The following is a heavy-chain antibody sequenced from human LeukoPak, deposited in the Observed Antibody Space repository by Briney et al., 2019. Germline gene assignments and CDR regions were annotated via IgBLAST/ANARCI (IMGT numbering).Heavy chain of an antibody. CDR3: ARVPSPSLYCSGGSCPSLFDY. Sequence: SETLSLTCAVYGGPFSGYYWSWIRQPPGKGLEWIGEINHSGSTNYNPSLKSRVTISVDTSKNQFSLKLSSVTAADTAVYYCARVPSPSLYCSGGSCPSLFDYWGQGTLVTVSS. V-gene: IGHV4-34*01. D-gene: IGHD2-15*01. CDR2: INHSGST. CDR1: GGPFSGYY. J-gene: IGHJ4*02.